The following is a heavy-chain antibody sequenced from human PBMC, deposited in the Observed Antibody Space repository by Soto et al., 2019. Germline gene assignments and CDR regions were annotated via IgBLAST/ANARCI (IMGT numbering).Heavy chain of an antibody. CDR1: GDSISSGDYY. V-gene: IGHV4-30-4*01. CDR2: IYYSGST. J-gene: IGHJ6*02. D-gene: IGHD2-2*01. Sequence: QVQLQESGPGLVKPSQTLSLTCTVSGDSISSGDYYWSWIRQPPGKGLEWIGYIYYSGSTYYNPSLKSRVXIXVYXSKNQFSPKLSSVTAADPAVYSCARDIVLVPFFFGYYGMDVWGQGTTVTVSS. CDR3: ARDIVLVPFFFGYYGMDV.